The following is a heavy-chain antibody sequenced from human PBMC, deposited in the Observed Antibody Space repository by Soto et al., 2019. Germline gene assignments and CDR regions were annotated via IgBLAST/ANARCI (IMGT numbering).Heavy chain of an antibody. CDR2: IFYTGST. D-gene: IGHD2-21*02. V-gene: IGHV4-59*12. CDR1: GGSISSDY. J-gene: IGHJ6*02. CDR3: AREDDGGDRDYYGLDV. Sequence: SETLSLTCTVSGGSISSDYWSWIRQPPGKGLEWIGYIFYTGSTNYNPPLQSRVSISVDTSKNQFSLKLSSVTAADTAVYFCAREDDGGDRDYYGLDVWGQGTTVTVSS.